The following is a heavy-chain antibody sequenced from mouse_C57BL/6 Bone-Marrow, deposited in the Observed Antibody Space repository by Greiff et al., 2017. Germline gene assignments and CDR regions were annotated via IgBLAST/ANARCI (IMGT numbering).Heavy chain of an antibody. D-gene: IGHD1-1*01. Sequence: VVEPGASVMMSCKASGHSFTDYNMNWVKQGNGKSLEWIGIINPSYGTTSYNQKFKGKTTLTVDQSPSTAYMPLNSLTAEDAAVYYCARSPTSVLDMDYWGQGTTLTVSS. J-gene: IGHJ2*01. CDR2: INPSYGTT. CDR1: GHSFTDYN. V-gene: IGHV1-39*01. CDR3: ARSPTSVLDMDY.